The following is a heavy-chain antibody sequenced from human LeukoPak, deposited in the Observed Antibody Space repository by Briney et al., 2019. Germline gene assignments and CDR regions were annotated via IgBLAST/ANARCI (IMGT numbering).Heavy chain of an antibody. Sequence: GGSLRLSCAASGFTFRNYGMHWVRRAPGKGLEWVAVISIDESEKYYADSVKGRFTISRDNSKNTLYLQMNSLRGDDTAVYYCANPQSRGYDYLDYWGHGTLVTVSS. V-gene: IGHV3-30*18. CDR2: ISIDESEK. J-gene: IGHJ4*01. D-gene: IGHD5-12*01. CDR1: GFTFRNYG. CDR3: ANPQSRGYDYLDY.